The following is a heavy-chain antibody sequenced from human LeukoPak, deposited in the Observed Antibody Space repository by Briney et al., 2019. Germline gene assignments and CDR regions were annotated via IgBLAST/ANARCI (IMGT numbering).Heavy chain of an antibody. CDR3: VGDGHSNTGMNY. CDR1: GFTFSSYW. J-gene: IGHJ4*02. D-gene: IGHD2/OR15-2a*01. V-gene: IGHV3-74*01. CDR2: INSDGSST. Sequence: PGGSLRLSCAASGFTFSSYWMHWVRQAPGKGLVWVSRINSDGSSTSYADSVKGRFTISRDNTKNTLYLQMNSLRAEDTAVYYCVGDGHSNTGMNYWGQGTLVTVSS.